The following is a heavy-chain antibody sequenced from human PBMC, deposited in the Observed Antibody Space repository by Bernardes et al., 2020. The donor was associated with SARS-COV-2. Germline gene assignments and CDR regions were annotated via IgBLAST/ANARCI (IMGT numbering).Heavy chain of an antibody. Sequence: GGSLRLSCAASGSTFSNFGMSWVRQAPGKGLEWMSTISGSGEGTHYADSVKGRFTVSRDNSKNTLYLQMNSLRVEDTAVYYCAKDCSTDPCDSWGQGTLVTVSS. J-gene: IGHJ5*02. CDR2: ISGSGEGT. CDR1: GSTFSNFG. V-gene: IGHV3-23*01. CDR3: AKDCSTDPCDS. D-gene: IGHD2-21*01.